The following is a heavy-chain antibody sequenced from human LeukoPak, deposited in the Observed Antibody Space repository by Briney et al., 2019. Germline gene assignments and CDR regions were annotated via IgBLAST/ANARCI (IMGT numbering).Heavy chain of an antibody. CDR2: INPNSGGT. J-gene: IGHJ6*02. CDR1: GYTFTGYY. D-gene: IGHD3-3*01. V-gene: IGHV1-2*02. CDR3: ARVSPYDFWSGYHTHYYYYGMDV. Sequence: ASVKVSCKASGYTFTGYYMHWVRQAPGQGLEWMGWINPNSGGTNYAQKFQGRVTMTRDASISTAYMELSRLRSDDTAVYYCARVSPYDFWSGYHTHYYYYGMDVWGQGTTVTVSS.